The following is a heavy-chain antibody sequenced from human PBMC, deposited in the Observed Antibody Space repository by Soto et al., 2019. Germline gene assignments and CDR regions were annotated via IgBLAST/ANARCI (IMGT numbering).Heavy chain of an antibody. CDR2: ISYDGSSK. CDR1: GFTFSSHA. CDR3: ARDPIHIPVGYFDY. J-gene: IGHJ4*02. V-gene: IGHV3-30-3*01. Sequence: QVQLVESGGGVVQPGRSLRLSCAGSGFTFSSHAMHWVRQAPGKGLEWVAVISYDGSSKYYADSVKGRFTPSRDNSKNTLDLQMNRLRAEDTAVYYCARDPIHIPVGYFDYWGQGTLVTVAS. D-gene: IGHD2-2*02.